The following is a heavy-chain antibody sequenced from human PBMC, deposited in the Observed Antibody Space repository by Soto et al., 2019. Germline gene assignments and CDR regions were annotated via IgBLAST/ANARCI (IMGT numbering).Heavy chain of an antibody. V-gene: IGHV3-21*01. CDR2: ISSSSSYI. CDR1: GFTFSSYS. Sequence: PGGSLRLSCAASGFTFSSYSMNWVRQAPGKGLEWVPSISSSSSYIYYADSVKGRFTISRDNAKNSLYLQMNSLRAEDTAVYYCARDRFGVVPDWFDPWGQGTLVTVSS. J-gene: IGHJ5*02. D-gene: IGHD3-3*01. CDR3: ARDRFGVVPDWFDP.